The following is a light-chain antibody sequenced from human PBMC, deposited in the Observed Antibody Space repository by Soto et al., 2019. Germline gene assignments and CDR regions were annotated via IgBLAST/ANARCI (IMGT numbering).Light chain of an antibody. J-gene: IGKJ1*01. CDR3: QQYNSSWT. Sequence: DIQMTQSPSTLSASVGDRVTITCRASQSISSWLAWYQQKPGKAPKLLIYDASSLESGVPSRFSGSGSGTEFTLTISSLQPDFFATYSCQQYNSSWTSGQGTRV. V-gene: IGKV1-5*01. CDR1: QSISSW. CDR2: DAS.